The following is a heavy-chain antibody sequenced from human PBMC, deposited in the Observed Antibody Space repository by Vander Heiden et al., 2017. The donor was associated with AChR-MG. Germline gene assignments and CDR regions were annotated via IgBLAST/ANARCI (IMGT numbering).Heavy chain of an antibody. CDR3: RYYDSSNAFDI. Sequence: EVQLVESGGGLVKPGWSLRLSCAASGFTISSYSMNWLRQVPGKGLEWVASISSSSSYIYYADSVKGRFTISRDNAKNSLYLQMNSLRAEDTAVYYCRYYDSSNAFDIWGQGTMVTVSS. D-gene: IGHD3-22*01. J-gene: IGHJ3*02. CDR1: GFTISSYS. V-gene: IGHV3-21*01. CDR2: ISSSSSYI.